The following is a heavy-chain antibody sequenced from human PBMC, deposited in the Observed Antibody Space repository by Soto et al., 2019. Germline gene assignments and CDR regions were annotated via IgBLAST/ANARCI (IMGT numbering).Heavy chain of an antibody. D-gene: IGHD2-8*01. CDR3: AREVVGYCTNGVCLDYYYTDV. J-gene: IGHJ6*03. Sequence: QVQLQESGPGLVKPSQTLSLTCTVSGGSISSGGYYWSWIRQHPGKGLEWIGYIYYSGSTYYNPSLKSRVTISVDTSKNQFSLKLSSVTAADTAVYYCAREVVGYCTNGVCLDYYYTDVWGKGTTVTVSS. CDR2: IYYSGST. V-gene: IGHV4-31*03. CDR1: GGSISSGGYY.